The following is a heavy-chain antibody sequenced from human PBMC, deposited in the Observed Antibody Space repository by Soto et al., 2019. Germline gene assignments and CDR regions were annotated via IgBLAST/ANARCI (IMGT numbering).Heavy chain of an antibody. J-gene: IGHJ4*02. CDR1: GFTFSSYI. V-gene: IGHV3-23*01. Sequence: GGSLRLSCTASGFTFSSYIMNWVRQAPGKGLEWISTITADGGGTFYADSVKGRFTISRDSPKNTLYLQMDNLRAEDTALYYCEKDSGGSGWPDFDRWGQGTQVTVSS. CDR2: ITADGGGT. D-gene: IGHD6-19*01. CDR3: EKDSGGSGWPDFDR.